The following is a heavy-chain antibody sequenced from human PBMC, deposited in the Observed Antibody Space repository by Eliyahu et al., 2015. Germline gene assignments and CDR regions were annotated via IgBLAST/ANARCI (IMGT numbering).Heavy chain of an antibody. CDR2: VSPDGNRQ. Sequence: QVQLVESGGGVVQPGSSLRLSCAASGXXXNXFAMHWVRQAPGKGLEXVAIVSPDGNRQYYADSVRGRLSISRDNSRNTVYLQIYSLRAEDRAVYYCARSYRSSWHNFDYWGQGTLVTVSS. J-gene: IGHJ4*02. CDR1: GXXXNXFA. D-gene: IGHD6-13*01. V-gene: IGHV3-30-3*01. CDR3: ARSYRSSWHNFDY.